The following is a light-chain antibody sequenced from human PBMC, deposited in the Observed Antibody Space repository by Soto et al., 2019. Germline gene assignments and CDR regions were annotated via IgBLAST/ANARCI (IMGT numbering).Light chain of an antibody. CDR3: SSYGGNNNVI. CDR2: EVT. J-gene: IGLJ2*01. Sequence: QSALTQPPSASGSPGQSVTISCTGTTNDIGFYNYVSWYLQYPGEPPKLLIYEVTKRPSGVPDRFSGSKSGNTASLTVSGLQAEDEGDYYCSSYGGNNNVIFGGGTQLTVL. CDR1: TNDIGFYNY. V-gene: IGLV2-8*01.